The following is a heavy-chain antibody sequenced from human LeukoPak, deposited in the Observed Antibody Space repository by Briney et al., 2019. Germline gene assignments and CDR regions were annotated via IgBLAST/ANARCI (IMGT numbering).Heavy chain of an antibody. J-gene: IGHJ3*02. D-gene: IGHD6-6*01. Sequence: ASVKVSCKASGYTFTGYYLHWVRQAPGQGLEWVVWINPNNGGTNYAQTFQGRVTMTRDTSISTAYMELSRLRFDDTAVYYCARGGRRSSCAFDIWGQGTMVTVSS. CDR2: INPNNGGT. CDR3: ARGGRRSSCAFDI. V-gene: IGHV1-2*02. CDR1: GYTFTGYY.